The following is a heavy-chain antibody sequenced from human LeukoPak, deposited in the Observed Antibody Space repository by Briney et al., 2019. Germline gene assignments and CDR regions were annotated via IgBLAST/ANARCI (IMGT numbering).Heavy chain of an antibody. V-gene: IGHV1-2*04. CDR2: INPNSGGT. CDR1: RYTFTGYY. D-gene: IGHD1-26*01. Sequence: GASVKVSCKASRYTFTGYYMHWVRQAPGQGLEWMGWINPNSGGTNYVQKFQGWVTMTRDTSISTAYMELSRLRSDDTAVYYCARDGTIVGAKVHYYGMDVWGQGTTVTVSS. CDR3: ARDGTIVGAKVHYYGMDV. J-gene: IGHJ6*02.